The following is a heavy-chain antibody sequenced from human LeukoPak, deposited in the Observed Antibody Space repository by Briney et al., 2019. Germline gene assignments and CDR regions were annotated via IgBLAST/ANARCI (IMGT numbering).Heavy chain of an antibody. V-gene: IGHV1-2*04. J-gene: IGHJ6*02. D-gene: IGHD3-22*01. CDR2: INPNSGGT. Sequence: ASVKVSCKASGYTFTGYYMHWVRQAPGQGLERKGWINPNSGGTNYAQKFQGWVTMTRDTSISTAYMELSRLRSDDTAVYYCARGGSSGYYFNYYYYYGMDVWGQGTTVTVSS. CDR1: GYTFTGYY. CDR3: ARGGSSGYYFNYYYYYGMDV.